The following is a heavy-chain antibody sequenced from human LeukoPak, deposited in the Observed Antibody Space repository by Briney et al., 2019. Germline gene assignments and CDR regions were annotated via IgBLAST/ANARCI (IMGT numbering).Heavy chain of an antibody. Sequence: GGSLRLSCAASGFTVNEYDMHWVRQATGKGLEWVSAIGLVGDTYYVGSVKGRFTMSRDNASNKVHLQMNSLRDGDTGVYYWLRDYHGMDVWGQGTTVIVPS. J-gene: IGHJ6*02. V-gene: IGHV3-13*01. CDR1: GFTVNEYD. CDR3: LRDYHGMDV. CDR2: IGLVGDT. D-gene: IGHD3-16*02.